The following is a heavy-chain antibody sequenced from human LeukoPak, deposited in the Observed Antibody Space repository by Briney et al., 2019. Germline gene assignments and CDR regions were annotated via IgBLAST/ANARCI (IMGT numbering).Heavy chain of an antibody. Sequence: PGGSLRLSRAASGFTFSSYAMSWVRQAPGKGLEWVSAISGSGGSTYYADSVKGRFTISRDNSKNTLYLQMNSLRAEDTAVYYCAKSITNLDAFDIWGQGTMVTVSS. J-gene: IGHJ3*02. D-gene: IGHD1-20*01. CDR1: GFTFSSYA. V-gene: IGHV3-23*01. CDR3: AKSITNLDAFDI. CDR2: ISGSGGST.